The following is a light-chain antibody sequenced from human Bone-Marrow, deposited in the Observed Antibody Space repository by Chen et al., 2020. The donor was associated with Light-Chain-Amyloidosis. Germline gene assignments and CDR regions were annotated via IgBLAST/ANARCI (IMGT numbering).Light chain of an antibody. CDR3: QQYGTSPLT. Sequence: EIVLTQSPGTLSLSPGEGANLSCRASRTISSNYLTWYQQKFGQAPRLLIYGSSSRATGIPDRFTGRGSGTDFTLTINRLEPEDFAMYYCQQYGTSPLTFGGGTKVEIK. CDR2: GSS. J-gene: IGKJ4*01. V-gene: IGKV3-20*01. CDR1: RTISSNY.